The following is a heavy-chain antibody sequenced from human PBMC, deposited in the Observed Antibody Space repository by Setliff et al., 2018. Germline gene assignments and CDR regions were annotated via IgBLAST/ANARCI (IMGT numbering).Heavy chain of an antibody. Sequence: PSETLSLTCTVSGGSISSSDFYWGWIRQPPGKGLEWIGSIYYSGTTYSNPSLKSRVTMSVDTSKNQFSLKLSSVTAADTAVYYCARGRAGHSGHWGQGTLVTVSS. CDR3: ARGRAGHSGH. D-gene: IGHD6-19*01. CDR2: IYYSGTT. J-gene: IGHJ4*02. CDR1: GGSISSSDFY. V-gene: IGHV4-39*07.